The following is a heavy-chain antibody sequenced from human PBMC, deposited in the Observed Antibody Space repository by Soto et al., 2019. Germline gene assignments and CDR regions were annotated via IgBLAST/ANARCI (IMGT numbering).Heavy chain of an antibody. D-gene: IGHD5-12*01. CDR1: GYTFTSYG. V-gene: IGHV1-18*04. CDR2: ISAYNGNT. CDR3: ARGARERWLKPTDY. J-gene: IGHJ4*02. Sequence: QVQLVQSGAEVKKPGASVKVSCKASGYTFTSYGISWVRQAPGQGLEWMGWISAYNGNTSYAEKREGRVTMTTDTSTSTAYMELSGLRSDDTAVYYCARGARERWLKPTDYWGQGTLVTVSS.